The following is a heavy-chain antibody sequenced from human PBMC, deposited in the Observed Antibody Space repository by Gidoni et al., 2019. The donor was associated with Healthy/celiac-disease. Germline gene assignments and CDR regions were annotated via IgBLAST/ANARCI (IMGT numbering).Heavy chain of an antibody. D-gene: IGHD2-15*01. J-gene: IGHJ4*02. CDR1: GGTFRSYA. V-gene: IGHV1-69*06. CDR3: AIGVSVGTIQGSEVDY. CDR2: IIPIFGTA. Sequence: QVQTVQSGAEVKKPVSSVKVSCQASGGTFRSYAISGVVKAPGQGLEWMGGIIPIFGTANYAQKFQGRVTITAYKSTSTAYMELSSLRSEDTAVYYCAIGVSVGTIQGSEVDYWGQGTLVTVSS.